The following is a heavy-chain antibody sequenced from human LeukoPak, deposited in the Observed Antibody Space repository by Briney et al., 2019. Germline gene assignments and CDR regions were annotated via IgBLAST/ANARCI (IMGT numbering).Heavy chain of an antibody. CDR2: ISSSSYI. CDR3: ASGGGAYCSSTSCSSPRRAYYFDY. CDR1: GFTFSSYS. V-gene: IGHV3-21*01. J-gene: IGHJ4*02. Sequence: PGGSLRLSCATSGFTFSSYSMNWVRQAPGKGLEWVSSISSSSYIYYADSVKGRFTISRDNAKNSLYLQMNSLRAEDTAVYYCASGGGAYCSSTSCSSPRRAYYFDYWGQGTLVTVSS. D-gene: IGHD2-2*01.